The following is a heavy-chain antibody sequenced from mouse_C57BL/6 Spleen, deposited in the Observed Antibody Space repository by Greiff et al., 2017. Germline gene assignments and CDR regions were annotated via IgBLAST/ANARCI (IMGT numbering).Heavy chain of an antibody. CDR2: IDPNSGGT. V-gene: IGHV1-72*01. CDR1: GYTFTSYW. D-gene: IGHD2-4*01. Sequence: VKLQQPGAELVKPGASVKLSCKASGYTFTSYWMHWVKQRPGRGLEWIGRIDPNSGGTKYNEKFKSKATLTVDKPSSTAYMQLSSLTSEDSAVYYCARELYDYPFAYWGQGTLVTVSA. CDR3: ARELYDYPFAY. J-gene: IGHJ3*01.